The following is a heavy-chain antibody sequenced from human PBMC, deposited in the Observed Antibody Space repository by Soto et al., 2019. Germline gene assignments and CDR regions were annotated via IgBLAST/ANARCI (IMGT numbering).Heavy chain of an antibody. CDR2: INPNSGGT. V-gene: IGHV1-2*04. J-gene: IGHJ6*02. CDR1: GYTFTGHY. CDR3: ARDKPLSAARSHYGMDV. Sequence: GASVKVSCKASGYTFTGHYMHWVRQAPGQGLEWMGWINPNSGGTNYAQKFQGWVTMTRDTSISTAYMELSRLRSDDTAVYYCARDKPLSAARSHYGMDVWGQGTTVTVSS. D-gene: IGHD6-6*01.